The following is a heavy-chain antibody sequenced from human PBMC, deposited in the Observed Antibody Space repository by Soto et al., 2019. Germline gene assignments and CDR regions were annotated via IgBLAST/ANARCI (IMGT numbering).Heavy chain of an antibody. J-gene: IGHJ4*02. CDR3: ARGRWERSGWYYLDY. D-gene: IGHD6-19*01. CDR1: GYTFSNYA. Sequence: QVQFIQSGAEVKKPGASVKVSCKASGYTFSNYAVHWVRQAPGQSLEWMGWINAGNGDRKYSQTFQARVTITRDASATTAYMELSLIYGDTAMYYCARGRWERSGWYYLDYWGQGTLVTVSS. CDR2: INAGNGDR. V-gene: IGHV1-3*01.